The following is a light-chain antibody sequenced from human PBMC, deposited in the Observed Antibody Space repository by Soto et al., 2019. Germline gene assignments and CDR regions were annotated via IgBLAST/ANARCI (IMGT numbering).Light chain of an antibody. Sequence: ETVMTQSPATLSVSPGERATLSCRASQSVSSNLAWYQQKPGQPPRLLIYGASTRATGIPARFSGNGSGTEFTLTISSPQSEDFAVYYCQQYNNWPPLTFGGGTKVEIK. V-gene: IGKV3D-15*01. J-gene: IGKJ4*01. CDR2: GAS. CDR1: QSVSSN. CDR3: QQYNNWPPLT.